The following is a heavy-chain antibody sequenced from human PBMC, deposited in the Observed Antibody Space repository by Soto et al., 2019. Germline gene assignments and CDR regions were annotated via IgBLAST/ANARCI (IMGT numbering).Heavy chain of an antibody. CDR1: GVTFSSYA. CDR3: AKGDTAIAHAGYYYGMDV. J-gene: IGHJ6*02. CDR2: ISGSGGTP. Sequence: GSRRLSCAASGVTFSSYAMSWVRQAPGKGLEWVSAISGSGGTPYYPDSVKGRFPISRDNSKNTLYLQMNSLRAEDTAVYYCAKGDTAIAHAGYYYGMDVWGQGTTVTVSS. V-gene: IGHV3-23*01. D-gene: IGHD5-18*01.